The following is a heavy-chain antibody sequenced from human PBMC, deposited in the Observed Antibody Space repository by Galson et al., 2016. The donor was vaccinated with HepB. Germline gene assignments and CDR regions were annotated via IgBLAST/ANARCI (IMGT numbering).Heavy chain of an antibody. J-gene: IGHJ4*02. CDR3: ARALGGGLLDY. D-gene: IGHD3-16*01. V-gene: IGHV1-69*13. Sequence: SVKVSCKASGGTFSRYAVSWVRQAPGQGLEWMGGIIPIFGTANYGEKFQGRVTVTADESTSKAYMELSSLRSEDTAVYYCARALGGGLLDYWGQGTLVTVSS. CDR1: GGTFSRYA. CDR2: IIPIFGTA.